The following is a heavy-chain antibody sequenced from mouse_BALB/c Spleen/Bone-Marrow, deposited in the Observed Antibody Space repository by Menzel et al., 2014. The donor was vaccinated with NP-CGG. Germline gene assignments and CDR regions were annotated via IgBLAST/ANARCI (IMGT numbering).Heavy chain of an antibody. Sequence: VQLQQSGAELAKPGASVKMSCKASGYTFTSYWMHWVKQRPGQGLEWIGYINPNTGYTEYNQKFKDKATLTADKSSSTAYMQLSSLTSEDSAVYYCVRAPLLRLRNYFDYWGQGTTLTVSS. J-gene: IGHJ2*01. CDR2: INPNTGYT. CDR3: VRAPLLRLRNYFDY. CDR1: GYTFTSYW. D-gene: IGHD1-2*01. V-gene: IGHV1-7*01.